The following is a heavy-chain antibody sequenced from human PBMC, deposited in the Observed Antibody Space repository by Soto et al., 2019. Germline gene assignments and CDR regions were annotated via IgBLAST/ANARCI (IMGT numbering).Heavy chain of an antibody. Sequence: SETLSLTCTVSGGSISSSSYYWGWIRQPPGKGLEWIGSIYYSGSTYYNPSLKSRVTISVDTSKNQFSLKLSSVTAADTAVYYCARHQTHSSSYVDPWGQGTLVTVSS. CDR3: ARHQTHSSSYVDP. CDR2: IYYSGST. V-gene: IGHV4-39*01. D-gene: IGHD6-13*01. CDR1: GGSISSSSYY. J-gene: IGHJ5*02.